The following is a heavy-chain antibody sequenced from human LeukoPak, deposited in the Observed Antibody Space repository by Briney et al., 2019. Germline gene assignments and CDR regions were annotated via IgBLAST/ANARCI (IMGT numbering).Heavy chain of an antibody. CDR3: ARDRIAVAATYYDYGMDV. CDR1: GFTFSNYG. V-gene: IGHV3-33*01. CDR2: IWYDGSNK. Sequence: GRSLRLSCAASGFTFSNYGMHWVRQAPGKGLEWVAVIWYDGSNKYYADSVKGRFTISRDNSKNTLYLQMNSLRAEDTAVYYCARDRIAVAATYYDYGMDVWGQGTTVTVSS. D-gene: IGHD6-19*01. J-gene: IGHJ6*02.